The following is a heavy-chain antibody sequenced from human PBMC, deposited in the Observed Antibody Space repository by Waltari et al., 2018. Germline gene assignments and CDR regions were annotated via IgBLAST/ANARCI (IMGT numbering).Heavy chain of an antibody. V-gene: IGHV3-48*01. CDR3: VRDKGSASWHAFDS. CDR1: GFVFTSYA. D-gene: IGHD2-15*01. Sequence: EVQLVESGGDLVQPGGSLSLSCATSGFVFTSYAMDWVRQAPGQGLEWVSYISTDGSTTHYADSVKGRFTISRDNAKNSLYLQMNSLRVEDSAIYYCVRDKGSASWHAFDSWGQGTLITVSS. J-gene: IGHJ4*02. CDR2: ISTDGSTT.